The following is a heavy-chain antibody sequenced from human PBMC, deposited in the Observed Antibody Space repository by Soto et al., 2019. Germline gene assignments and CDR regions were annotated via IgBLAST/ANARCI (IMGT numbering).Heavy chain of an antibody. D-gene: IGHD3-3*01. CDR2: ISGSGGST. V-gene: IGHV3-23*01. J-gene: IGHJ4*02. Sequence: PGGSLRLSCAASGFTFSSYVMSWVRQAPGKGLEWVSAISGSGGSTYYADSVKGRFTISRDNSKNTLYLQMNSLRAEDTAVYYCAKIHYDFWSGYYCYFDYWGQGTLVTVSS. CDR3: AKIHYDFWSGYYCYFDY. CDR1: GFTFSSYV.